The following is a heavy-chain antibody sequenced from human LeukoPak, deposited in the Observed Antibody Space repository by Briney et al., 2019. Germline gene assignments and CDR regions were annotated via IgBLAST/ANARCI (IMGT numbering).Heavy chain of an antibody. D-gene: IGHD3-10*01. CDR1: EFTFTNYA. CDR2: VSGSARNT. CDR3: AKLGMDYYGSGSPYFDY. J-gene: IGHJ4*02. V-gene: IGHV3-23*01. Sequence: GGSLRLSCAASEFTFTNYAMSWVRQAPGRGLEWVSTVSGSARNTYYADSVKGRFTISRENSRNTLYLQMNSLRAEDTALYYCAKLGMDYYGSGSPYFDYWGQGTLVTVSS.